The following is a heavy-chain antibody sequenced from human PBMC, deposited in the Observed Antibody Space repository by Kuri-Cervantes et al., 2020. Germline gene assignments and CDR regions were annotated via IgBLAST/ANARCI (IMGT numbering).Heavy chain of an antibody. CDR3: ARGRPKSYYDSSGYLYDY. V-gene: IGHV3-21*01. J-gene: IGHJ4*02. Sequence: GGSLRLSCAASGFTFSSYSMNWVRQAPGKGLEWVSSISSSSSYIYYADSVKGRFTISRDNAKNSLYLQMNSLRAEDTAVYYCARGRPKSYYDSSGYLYDYWGQGTLVTVSS. CDR2: ISSSSSYI. D-gene: IGHD3-22*01. CDR1: GFTFSSYS.